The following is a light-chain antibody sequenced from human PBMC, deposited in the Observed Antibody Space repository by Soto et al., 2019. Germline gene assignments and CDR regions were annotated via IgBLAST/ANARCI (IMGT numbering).Light chain of an antibody. CDR3: QQYGTSPT. CDR1: QSVDSNS. V-gene: IGKV3-20*01. CDR2: GAS. J-gene: IGKJ4*01. Sequence: EIVLTRSPGTLSLSPGERATLSCRASQSVDSNSLAWYQHKPGQAPRLLIYGASSRAPGISDRYSGRGSGTDFTLTINRLEPEDFAVYYCQQYGTSPTFGGGTKVDSK.